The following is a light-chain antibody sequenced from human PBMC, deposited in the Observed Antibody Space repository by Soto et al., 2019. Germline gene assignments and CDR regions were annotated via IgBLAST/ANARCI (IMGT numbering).Light chain of an antibody. Sequence: EIVVSQSPATLSVSPGERATLSCRASQSVSSNLAWYQQKPGQAPRLLIYGASTRATGIPDRFSGSGSGKDFTLTINRLEPEDFVVYLCQHSRRPRTFPQAT. J-gene: IGKJ1*01. CDR2: GAS. V-gene: IGKV3-15*01. CDR1: QSVSSN. CDR3: QHSRRPRT.